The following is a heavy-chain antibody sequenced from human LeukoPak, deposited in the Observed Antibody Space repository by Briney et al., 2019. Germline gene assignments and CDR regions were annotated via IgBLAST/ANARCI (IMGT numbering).Heavy chain of an antibody. Sequence: GESLKISCKGSGFSFTSYWIGWVRQMPGKGLEWMGIIYPSDSDTRYSPSFRGQVTISAAKSINTAYLQWSSLKASDTAMYYCARGSSPTNFAYWGQGTLVTVSS. CDR2: IYPSDSDT. J-gene: IGHJ4*02. V-gene: IGHV5-51*01. CDR3: ARGSSPTNFAY. D-gene: IGHD6-6*01. CDR1: GFSFTSYW.